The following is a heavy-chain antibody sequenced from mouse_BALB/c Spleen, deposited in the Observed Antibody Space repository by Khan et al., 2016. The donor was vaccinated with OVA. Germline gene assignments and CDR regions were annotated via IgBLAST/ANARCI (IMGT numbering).Heavy chain of an antibody. J-gene: IGHJ4*01. V-gene: IGHV3-2*02. CDR3: TREDDYDAMDY. CDR2: MNHRGTT. CDR1: GCSITSDYA. Sequence: VQLVESGPGLVKPSQSLSLTCIVTGCSITSDYAWNWLRQFPGNMVEWMAYMNHRGTTIYHPSLTSLISFTRDTSKNQFFLQLKSVKSEDTATYFCTREDDYDAMDYWGQGASVTVSS.